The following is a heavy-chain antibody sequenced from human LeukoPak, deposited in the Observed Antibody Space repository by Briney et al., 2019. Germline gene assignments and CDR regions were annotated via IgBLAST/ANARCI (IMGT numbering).Heavy chain of an antibody. V-gene: IGHV3-23*01. D-gene: IGHD3-16*01. J-gene: IGHJ6*03. CDR2: ISGSGGST. Sequence: GGSLRLSCAASGFTFSSYAMSWVRQAPGKGLEWVSAISGSGGSTYYPDSVKGRFTISRDNSKNTLYLQMNSLRAEDTAVYYCAKFKRMTLGGVYYYMDVWGKGTTVTVSS. CDR1: GFTFSSYA. CDR3: AKFKRMTLGGVYYYMDV.